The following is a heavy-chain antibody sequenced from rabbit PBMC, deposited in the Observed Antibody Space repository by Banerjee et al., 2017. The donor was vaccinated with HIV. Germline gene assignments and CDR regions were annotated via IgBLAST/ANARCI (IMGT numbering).Heavy chain of an antibody. V-gene: IGHV1S40*01. D-gene: IGHD1-1*01. J-gene: IGHJ4*01. CDR1: GFTISSNY. Sequence: QSLEESRGDLVKPGASLTLTCTASGFTISSNYMCWVRQAPGKGLEWIACIYGGSSGSTYYASWAKGRFTISSHNAQNTLYLQLNSLTAADTATYFCVRELYASSSGYNLWGPGTLVTVS. CDR3: VRELYASSSGYNL. CDR2: IYGGSSGST.